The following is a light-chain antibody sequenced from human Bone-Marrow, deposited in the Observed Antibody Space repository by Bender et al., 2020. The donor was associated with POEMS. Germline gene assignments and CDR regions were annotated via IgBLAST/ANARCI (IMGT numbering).Light chain of an antibody. V-gene: IGLV3-21*04. CDR1: NIGTKN. J-gene: IGLJ3*02. CDR2: NDS. Sequence: SYVLTQPGSVSVAPGKTATITCGGKNIGTKNVHWYQQKPGQAPILVISNDSDRPSGIPERFSGSNSGNTATLTISSVEAGDEVDYYCQVWDSSSNHRVFGGGTKLTVL. CDR3: QVWDSSSNHRV.